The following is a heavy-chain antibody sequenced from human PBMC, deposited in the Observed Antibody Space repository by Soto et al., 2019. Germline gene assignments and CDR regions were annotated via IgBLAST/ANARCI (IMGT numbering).Heavy chain of an antibody. V-gene: IGHV3-21*01. Sequence: GGSLRLSCAASGFTFSSYSMNWVRQAPGKGLEWVSSISSSSSYIYYADSVKGRFTISRDNAKNSLYLQMNSLRAEDTAVYYCARAQGGLGELSLSYYFDYWGQGTLVTVSS. CDR1: GFTFSSYS. D-gene: IGHD3-16*02. CDR2: ISSSSSYI. CDR3: ARAQGGLGELSLSYYFDY. J-gene: IGHJ4*02.